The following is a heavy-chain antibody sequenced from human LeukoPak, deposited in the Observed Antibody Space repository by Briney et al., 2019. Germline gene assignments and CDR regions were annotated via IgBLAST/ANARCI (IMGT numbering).Heavy chain of an antibody. V-gene: IGHV4-4*02. D-gene: IGHD3-10*01. CDR1: GASISSSNW. J-gene: IGHJ4*02. Sequence: PSETLSLTCAVSGASISSSNWWSWVRQPPGKGLEWIGKVYHNGNSDYNPSLKTRVTMSVDKSKSRFSLKLSSVTAADTAVYYCARARYYGSGSYWQYYFDYWGQGTLVTVSS. CDR3: ARARYYGSGSYWQYYFDY. CDR2: VYHNGNS.